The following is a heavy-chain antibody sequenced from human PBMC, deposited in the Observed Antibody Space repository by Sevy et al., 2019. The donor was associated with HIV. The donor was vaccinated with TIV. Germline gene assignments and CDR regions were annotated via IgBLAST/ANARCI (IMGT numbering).Heavy chain of an antibody. CDR1: GFTFSDYY. D-gene: IGHD1-26*01. J-gene: IGHJ4*02. Sequence: GSLRVSCAASGFTFSDYYMSWIRQAPGKGLEWVSYISSSGSTIYYADSVKGRFTISRDNAKNSLYLQMNSLRAEDTAVYYCARVSVRQPPSWWGQGTLVTVSS. V-gene: IGHV3-11*01. CDR2: ISSSGSTI. CDR3: ARVSVRQPPSW.